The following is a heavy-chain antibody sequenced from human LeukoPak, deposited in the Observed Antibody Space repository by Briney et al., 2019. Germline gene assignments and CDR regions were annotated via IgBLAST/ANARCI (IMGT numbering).Heavy chain of an antibody. CDR2: ISGSGGST. Sequence: GRSLRLSCAASGFTFSSYAMSWVRQAPGKGLEWVSAISGSGGSTHYADSVKGRFTISRDNSKSTLYVQMNSLRAEDTAVYYCAKDLEGDDSSGFHYWDQGTLVTVSS. CDR1: GFTFSSYA. J-gene: IGHJ4*02. D-gene: IGHD3-22*01. V-gene: IGHV3-23*01. CDR3: AKDLEGDDSSGFHY.